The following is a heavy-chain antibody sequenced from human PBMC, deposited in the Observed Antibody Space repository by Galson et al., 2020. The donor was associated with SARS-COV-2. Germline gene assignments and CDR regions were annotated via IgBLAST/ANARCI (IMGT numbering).Heavy chain of an antibody. J-gene: IGHJ3*02. CDR3: AREGTAVAGNDAFDI. CDR2: IYYSGST. Sequence: ETSETLSLTCTVSGGSISSYYWSWIRQPPGKGLEWIGYIYYSGSTNYNPSLKSRVTISVDTSKNQFSLKLSSVTAADTAVYYCAREGTAVAGNDAFDIWGQGTMVTVSS. D-gene: IGHD6-19*01. V-gene: IGHV4-59*01. CDR1: GGSISSYY.